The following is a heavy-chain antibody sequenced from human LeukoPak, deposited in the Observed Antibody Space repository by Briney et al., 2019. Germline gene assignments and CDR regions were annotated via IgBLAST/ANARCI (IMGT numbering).Heavy chain of an antibody. CDR1: GGTFSSYA. D-gene: IGHD6-19*01. J-gene: IGHJ3*02. Sequence: GASVKVSCKASGGTFSSYAISWVRQAPGQGLEWMGGIIPIFGTANYAQKFQGRVTITADESTSTAYMELSSLRSEDTAVYYCARDIVSSGWSNDAFDIWGQGTMVTVSS. CDR2: IIPIFGTA. CDR3: ARDIVSSGWSNDAFDI. V-gene: IGHV1-69*13.